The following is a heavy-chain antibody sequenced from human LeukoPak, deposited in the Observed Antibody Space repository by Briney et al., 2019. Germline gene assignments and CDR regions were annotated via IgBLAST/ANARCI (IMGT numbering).Heavy chain of an antibody. CDR2: TSSGGSIK. V-gene: IGHV3-11*01. CDR3: ARVVRGGNSGYALDI. J-gene: IGHJ3*02. D-gene: IGHD4-23*01. Sequence: IPGGSLRLSCAASRFTFSDYYMSWVRQAPGKGLEWVTYTSSGGSIKSYADSVKGRFSISRDSAKNSLYLEMNSLRAEDTAVYYCARVVRGGNSGYALDIWGQGTMVTVSS. CDR1: RFTFSDYY.